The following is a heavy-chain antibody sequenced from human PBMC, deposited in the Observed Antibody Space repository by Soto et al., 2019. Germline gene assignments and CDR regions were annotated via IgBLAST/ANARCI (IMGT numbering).Heavy chain of an antibody. CDR1: GGTFSSYA. CDR3: ARDNPQWSSFRNYYYYGMDV. J-gene: IGHJ6*02. D-gene: IGHD2-15*01. V-gene: IGHV1-69*13. CDR2: IITIFGTA. Sequence: ASVKVSCKASGGTFSSYAISWVRQAPGQGLEWMGGIITIFGTANYAQKFQGRVTITADESTSTAYMELSSLSSEDTAVYYCARDNPQWSSFRNYYYYGMDVWGQGTTVTVSS.